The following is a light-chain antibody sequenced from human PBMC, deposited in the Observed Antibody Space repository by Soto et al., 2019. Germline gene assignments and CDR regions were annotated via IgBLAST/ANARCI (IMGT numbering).Light chain of an antibody. V-gene: IGKV1-9*01. CDR3: QQLNSYPRT. Sequence: DIQLTQSPSFLSASVGERVTITCRASQGIRSFLAWYQQKPEKAPKLLIYAASTLQSGVPSRFSGSGSGTEFALTISSLQPEDFATYYCQQLNSYPRTFGQGTKVEIK. J-gene: IGKJ1*01. CDR2: AAS. CDR1: QGIRSF.